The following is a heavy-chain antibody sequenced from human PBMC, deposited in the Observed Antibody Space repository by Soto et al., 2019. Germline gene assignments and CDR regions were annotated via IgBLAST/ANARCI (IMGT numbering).Heavy chain of an antibody. V-gene: IGHV1-8*01. CDR3: ARGRPWVVTAIRPNNNDYYFDY. Sequence: QVQLVQSGAEVKKPGASVKVSCKASGYTFTSYDINWVRQATGQGLEWMGWMNPNSGNTGYAQKFQGRVTMTRNTSISTAYMELSSLRSEDTAVYYCARGRPWVVTAIRPNNNDYYFDYWGQGTLVTVSS. CDR1: GYTFTSYD. D-gene: IGHD2-21*02. J-gene: IGHJ4*02. CDR2: MNPNSGNT.